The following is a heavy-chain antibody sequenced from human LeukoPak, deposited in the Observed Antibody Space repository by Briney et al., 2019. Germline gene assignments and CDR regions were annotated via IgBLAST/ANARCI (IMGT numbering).Heavy chain of an antibody. CDR1: GGSISSSSYY. D-gene: IGHD3-3*01. Sequence: PSETLSLTCTVSGGSISSSSYYWGWIRQPPGKGLEWIGSIYYSGSTYCNPSLKSRVTISVDTSKNQFSLKLSSVTAADTAVYYCASTHYDFWSGYYFGAFDIWGQGTMVTVSS. J-gene: IGHJ3*02. CDR2: IYYSGST. CDR3: ASTHYDFWSGYYFGAFDI. V-gene: IGHV4-39*01.